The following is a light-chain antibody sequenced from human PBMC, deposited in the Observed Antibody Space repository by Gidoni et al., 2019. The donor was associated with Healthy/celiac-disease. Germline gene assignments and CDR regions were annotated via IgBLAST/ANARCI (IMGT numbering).Light chain of an antibody. V-gene: IGKV3-20*01. CDR3: QQYGSYPIT. J-gene: IGKJ5*01. CDR2: GPS. Sequence: EIVLTQSPGTLSLPPGERATLSCRASQSVSSGYLAWYQQKPGQAPRLLIYGPSSRATGIPHRFSGSGSGTDFTLTISRLEPEDFAVYYCQQYGSYPITFGQGTRLEIK. CDR1: QSVSSGY.